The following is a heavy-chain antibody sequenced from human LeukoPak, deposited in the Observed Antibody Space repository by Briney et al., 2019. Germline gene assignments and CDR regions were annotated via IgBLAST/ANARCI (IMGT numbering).Heavy chain of an antibody. CDR1: GFTFSSHW. J-gene: IGHJ4*02. CDR2: MNSDESDT. V-gene: IGHV3-74*01. CDR3: ARGTEVAFDY. Sequence: PGGFLRLSCVASGFTFSSHWMHWVRQTPEKGLVWVSRMNSDESDTNYADSVNGRFTISRDNAKNTLYLQMNSLRVEDTAKYYCARGTEVAFDYWGQGTLVTVSS.